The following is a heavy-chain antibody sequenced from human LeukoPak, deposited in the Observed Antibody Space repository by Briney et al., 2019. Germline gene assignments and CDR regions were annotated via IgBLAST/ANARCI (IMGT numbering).Heavy chain of an antibody. CDR3: AKRPDCSTTNCFRFEY. CDR1: GFTFSTYA. V-gene: IGHV3-23*01. D-gene: IGHD2-2*01. J-gene: IGHJ4*02. CDR2: ISGDGGST. Sequence: GGSLRLSCAASGFTFSTYAMSWVRQAPGQGLEWVSSISGDGGSTYYAESVKGRFTIYRDNSKNTLYLQMNSLRAEDTAVYYCAKRPDCSTTNCFRFEYWGQGTLVTVSS.